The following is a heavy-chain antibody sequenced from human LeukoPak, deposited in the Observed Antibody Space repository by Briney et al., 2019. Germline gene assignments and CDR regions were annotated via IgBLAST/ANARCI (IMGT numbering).Heavy chain of an antibody. CDR2: IYYSGST. V-gene: IGHV4-59*13. CDR1: GDSISSYY. D-gene: IGHD1-26*01. J-gene: IGHJ4*02. Sequence: PSETLSLTCTASGDSISSYYWSWIRQSPGKGLEWIGLIYYSGSTKYNPSLKSRVTISVDTSKKQFSLKLTSVTAADTAVYYCARTYSESHTYYCDFWGQGTLVTVSS. CDR3: ARTYSESHTYYCDF.